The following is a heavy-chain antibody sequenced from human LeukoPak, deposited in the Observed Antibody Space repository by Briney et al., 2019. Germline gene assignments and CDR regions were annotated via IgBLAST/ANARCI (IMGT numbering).Heavy chain of an antibody. Sequence: GGSLRLSCAASGFTFSSYSMNWVRQAPGKGLEWVSSISSSSSYIYYADSVKGRFTISRDNARNSLYLQMNRLRAEDTAVYYCARDGLAAATLHWCFDLWGRGTLVTVSS. D-gene: IGHD2-15*01. J-gene: IGHJ2*01. V-gene: IGHV3-21*01. CDR1: GFTFSSYS. CDR2: ISSSSSYI. CDR3: ARDGLAAATLHWCFDL.